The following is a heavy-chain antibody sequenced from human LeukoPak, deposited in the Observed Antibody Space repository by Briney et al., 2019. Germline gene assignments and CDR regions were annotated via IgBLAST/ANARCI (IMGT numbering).Heavy chain of an antibody. J-gene: IGHJ3*02. Sequence: KPSETLSLTCTVSGYSISSGYYWGWIRQPPGKGLEWIGSIYHSGSTYYNPSLKSRVTISVDTSKNQFSLKLSSVTAADTAVYYCARGSPSAGGLDAFDIWGQGTMVTVSS. CDR1: GYSISSGYY. CDR3: ARGSPSAGGLDAFDI. D-gene: IGHD6-13*01. CDR2: IYHSGST. V-gene: IGHV4-38-2*02.